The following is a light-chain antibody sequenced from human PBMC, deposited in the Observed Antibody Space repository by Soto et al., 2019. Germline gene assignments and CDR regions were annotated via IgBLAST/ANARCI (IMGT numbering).Light chain of an antibody. Sequence: EIVLTQSPATLPLSPGERATLSCRASQSVSSYLAWYQQKPGQAPRLLIYDASNRATGIPARFSGSGSGTDFTLPISSLEPEDFAVYYCQQRSNWPPAITFGQGTRLEIK. CDR3: QQRSNWPPAIT. V-gene: IGKV3-11*01. J-gene: IGKJ5*01. CDR2: DAS. CDR1: QSVSSY.